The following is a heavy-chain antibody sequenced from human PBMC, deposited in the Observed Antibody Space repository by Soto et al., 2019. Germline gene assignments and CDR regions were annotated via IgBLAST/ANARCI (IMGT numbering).Heavy chain of an antibody. J-gene: IGHJ4*02. Sequence: QVQLVQSGAEVKNPGASVKVSCKASGYTFTNYYIHWVRQAPGQGLDWMAIINPNGGSTNNDQQFPDRVTLARDTFTNTLYRELSSLRYEDTAIYYCARGLSAGDYWGQGTLVTVSS. CDR1: GYTFTNYY. D-gene: IGHD6-13*01. CDR3: ARGLSAGDY. V-gene: IGHV1-46*01. CDR2: INPNGGST.